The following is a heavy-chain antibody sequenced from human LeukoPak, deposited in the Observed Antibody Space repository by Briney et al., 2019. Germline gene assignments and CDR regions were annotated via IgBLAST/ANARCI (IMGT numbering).Heavy chain of an antibody. Sequence: KSGGSLRLSCAASGFTLSSYSMNWVRQAPGKGLEWVSSISSSSSYIYYADSVKGRFTISRDNAKNSLYLQMNSLRAEDTAVYYCARDAVIDQYYDFWSGLSYYYYMDVWGKGTTVTVSS. V-gene: IGHV3-21*01. CDR3: ARDAVIDQYYDFWSGLSYYYYMDV. J-gene: IGHJ6*03. CDR2: ISSSSSYI. D-gene: IGHD3-3*01. CDR1: GFTLSSYS.